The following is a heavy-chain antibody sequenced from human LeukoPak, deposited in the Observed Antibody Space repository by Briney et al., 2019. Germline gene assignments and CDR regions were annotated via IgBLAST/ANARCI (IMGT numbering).Heavy chain of an antibody. CDR3: ARSRNVWGSSQVDY. V-gene: IGHV1-2*02. J-gene: IGHJ4*02. Sequence: ASVKVSCKASGYTFTGYYMHWVRQAPGQGLEWMGWINPNSGGTNYAQKFQGRVNMTRDTSISTAYMELSRLRSDDTAVYYCARSRNVWGSSQVDYWGQGTLVTVSS. D-gene: IGHD3-16*01. CDR2: INPNSGGT. CDR1: GYTFTGYY.